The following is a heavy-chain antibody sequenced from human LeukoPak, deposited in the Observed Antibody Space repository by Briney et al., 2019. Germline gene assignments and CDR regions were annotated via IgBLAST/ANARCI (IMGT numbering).Heavy chain of an antibody. J-gene: IGHJ4*02. CDR1: GFTFSSYW. Sequence: GGSLRLSCAASGFTFSSYWMHWVRQAPGKGLVWVSRIKGDGSSTSYADSVKGRFTISRDNAKNTLYLQMNSLRAEDTAVYYCARLGARSGSYDYWGQGTLVTVSS. CDR3: ARLGARSGSYDY. V-gene: IGHV3-74*01. D-gene: IGHD3-10*01. CDR2: IKGDGSST.